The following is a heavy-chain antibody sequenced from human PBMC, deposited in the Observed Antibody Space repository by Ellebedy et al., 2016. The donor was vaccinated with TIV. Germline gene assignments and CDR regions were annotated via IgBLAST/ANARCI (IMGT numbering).Heavy chain of an antibody. V-gene: IGHV3-33*01. D-gene: IGHD5-24*01. CDR3: VRDMRDYYYYGMDV. CDR1: GFRFNNFG. J-gene: IGHJ6*02. CDR2: IWYDGSNT. Sequence: GESLKISCATSGFRFNNFGMHWVRQAPGKGLEWVAVIWYDGSNTQYADSVKGRFTISRDNSKNTLYLEMHSLRAEDTAVYYCVRDMRDYYYYGMDVWGQGTTVTV.